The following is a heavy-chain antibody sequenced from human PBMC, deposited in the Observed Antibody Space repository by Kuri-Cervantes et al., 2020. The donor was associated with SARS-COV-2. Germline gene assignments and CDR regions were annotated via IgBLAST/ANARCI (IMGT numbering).Heavy chain of an antibody. Sequence: ETLSLTCAASGFTFSSYAMSWVRQAPGKGLEWVSAISGSGGSTYYADSVKGRFTITRDNSKNTLYLQMNSLRAEDTAVYYCARDGDDGVSAGTTSLYWYFDLWGRGTLVTVSS. J-gene: IGHJ2*01. CDR1: GFTFSSYA. CDR3: ARDGDDGVSAGTTSLYWYFDL. D-gene: IGHD1-1*01. V-gene: IGHV3-23*01. CDR2: ISGSGGST.